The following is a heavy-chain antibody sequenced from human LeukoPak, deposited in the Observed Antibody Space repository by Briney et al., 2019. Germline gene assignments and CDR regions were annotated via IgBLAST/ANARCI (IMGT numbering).Heavy chain of an antibody. V-gene: IGHV3-21*01. Sequence: GGSLRLSCAASGFTFSSYSMNWVRQAPGKGPEWVSSISSSSSYIYYADSVKGRFTISRDNAKNSLYLQMNSLRAEDTAVYYCARDHHYYDSSDWGQGTLVTVSS. J-gene: IGHJ4*02. CDR2: ISSSSSYI. CDR3: ARDHHYYDSSD. CDR1: GFTFSSYS. D-gene: IGHD3-22*01.